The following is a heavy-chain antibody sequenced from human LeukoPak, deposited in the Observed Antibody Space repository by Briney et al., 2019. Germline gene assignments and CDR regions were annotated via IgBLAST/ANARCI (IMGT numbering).Heavy chain of an antibody. D-gene: IGHD5-24*01. CDR1: GGSCDDYY. Sequence: SETLSLTCAVYGGSCDDYYCSWLRQPPGKGLEWIGEIHPSGIFYYNSSLLSRVTISIDTSKSQFSLRLASVTATDTAFYYCARGRDRSKAGDHWGQGSLVTVSS. CDR2: IHPSGIF. V-gene: IGHV4-34*01. CDR3: ARGRDRSKAGDH. J-gene: IGHJ4*02.